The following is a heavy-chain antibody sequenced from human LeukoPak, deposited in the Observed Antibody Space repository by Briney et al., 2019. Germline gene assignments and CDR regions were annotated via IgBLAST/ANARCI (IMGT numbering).Heavy chain of an antibody. D-gene: IGHD3-3*01. CDR3: ARLSTTFGVVDRFDP. CDR1: GGSISSSSYY. Sequence: SETLSLTCTVSGGSISSSSYYWGWIRQPPGKGLEWIGYIYYSGGTNYNPSLNSRVHISIDTSKNQFSLKLSSVTAADTAVYYCARLSTTFGVVDRFDPWGQGTLVTVSS. J-gene: IGHJ5*02. CDR2: IYYSGGT. V-gene: IGHV4-61*05.